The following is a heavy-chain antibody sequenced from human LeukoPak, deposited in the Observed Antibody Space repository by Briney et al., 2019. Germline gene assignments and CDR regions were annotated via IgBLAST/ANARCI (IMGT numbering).Heavy chain of an antibody. CDR1: GFTFSRYA. D-gene: IGHD2-8*01. Sequence: GRSLRLSCAASGFTFSRYAMHWVRQAPGKGLEWVAVISYDGSNKYYADSVKGRFTISRDNSKNTLYLQMNSLRAEDTAVYYCARAMLVYAIRENSFDYWGQGTLVTVSS. V-gene: IGHV3-30*04. CDR2: ISYDGSNK. CDR3: ARAMLVYAIRENSFDY. J-gene: IGHJ4*02.